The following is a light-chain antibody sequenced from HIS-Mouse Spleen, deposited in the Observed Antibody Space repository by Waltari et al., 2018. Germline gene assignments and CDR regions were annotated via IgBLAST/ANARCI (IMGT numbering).Light chain of an antibody. V-gene: IGLV2-14*03. J-gene: IGLJ2*01. CDR3: SSYTSSSTEV. CDR2: DVR. CDR1: SSHVGGYNY. Sequence: QSALTQPASVSGSPGQSITISCTGTSSHVGGYNYVSWYQQHPSTAPKLKIHDVRNRPCRVSTCCSASKSGNPSSLTTSGLQAEDEADYYCSSYTSSSTEVFGGGTKLTVL.